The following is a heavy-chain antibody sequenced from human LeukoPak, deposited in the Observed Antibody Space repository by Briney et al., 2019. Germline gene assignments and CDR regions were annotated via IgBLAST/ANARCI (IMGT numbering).Heavy chain of an antibody. CDR1: GFTFSSYG. CDR3: AKGDGRQWLAGHAFDI. Sequence: GGSLRFSCAASGFTFSSYGMHWVRQAPGKGLEWVAVISYDGSNKYYADSVKGRFTISRDNSKNTLYLQMNSLRAEDTAVYYCAKGDGRQWLAGHAFDIWGQGTMVTVSS. D-gene: IGHD6-19*01. J-gene: IGHJ3*02. CDR2: ISYDGSNK. V-gene: IGHV3-30*18.